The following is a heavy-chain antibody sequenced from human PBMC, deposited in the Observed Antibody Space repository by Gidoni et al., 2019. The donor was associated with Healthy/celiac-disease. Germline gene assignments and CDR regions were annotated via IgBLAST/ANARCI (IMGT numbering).Heavy chain of an antibody. CDR3: ARDPTYDSSVVAFDI. CDR2: IIPILGIA. CDR1: GGTFSSYT. Sequence: QVQLVQSGAEVKKPGSSVKVSCKASGGTFSSYTISWVRQAPGQGLEWMGRIIPILGIANYAQKFQGRVTITADKSTSTAYMELSSLRSEDTAVYYCARDPTYDSSVVAFDIWGQGTMVTVSS. D-gene: IGHD3-22*01. J-gene: IGHJ3*02. V-gene: IGHV1-69*08.